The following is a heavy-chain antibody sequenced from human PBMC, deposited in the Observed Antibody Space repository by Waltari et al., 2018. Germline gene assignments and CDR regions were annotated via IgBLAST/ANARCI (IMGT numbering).Heavy chain of an antibody. CDR2: IYVTGTT. Sequence: QVQLQQSGPGLVKPSESRSLTCTVSGGSMRGGRFYRTRIRQTAEKGLEWIGHIYVTGTTRYSPSLQSRVSISMDSSVNQFSLTLTSVTGTDTGIYYCARVPGGSGHYWGTSLMRFDLWGQGTKVSVSS. CDR1: GGSMRGGRFY. D-gene: IGHD3-10*01. V-gene: IGHV4-61*02. CDR3: ARVPGGSGHYWGTSLMRFDL. J-gene: IGHJ3*01.